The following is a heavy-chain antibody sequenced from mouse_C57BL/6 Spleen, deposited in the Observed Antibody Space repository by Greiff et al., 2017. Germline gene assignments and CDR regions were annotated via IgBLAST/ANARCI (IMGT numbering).Heavy chain of an antibody. CDR2: IYPGSGNT. CDR1: GYTFTDYY. Sequence: QVQLKESGAELVRPGASVKLSCKASGYTFTDYYINWVKQRPGQGLEWIARIYPGSGNTYYNEKFKGKATLTAEKSSSTAYMQLSSLTSEDSAVYFCARSSYDGYCYFDYWGQGTTLTVSS. J-gene: IGHJ2*01. V-gene: IGHV1-76*01. D-gene: IGHD2-3*01. CDR3: ARSSYDGYCYFDY.